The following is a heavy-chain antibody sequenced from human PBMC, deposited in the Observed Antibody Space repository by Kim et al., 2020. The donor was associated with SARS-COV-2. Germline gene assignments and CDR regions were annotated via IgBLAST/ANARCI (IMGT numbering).Heavy chain of an antibody. CDR3: ARVPILRIAAREKGEDAFDI. V-gene: IGHV4-31*03. CDR2: IYYSGST. CDR1: GGSISSGGYY. Sequence: SETLSLTCTVSGGSISSGGYYWSWIRQHPGKGLEWIGYIYYSGSTHYNPSLKSRVTISVDTSKNQFSLKLSSVTAADTAVYYCARVPILRIAAREKGEDAFDIWGQGTMVTVSS. D-gene: IGHD6-6*01. J-gene: IGHJ3*02.